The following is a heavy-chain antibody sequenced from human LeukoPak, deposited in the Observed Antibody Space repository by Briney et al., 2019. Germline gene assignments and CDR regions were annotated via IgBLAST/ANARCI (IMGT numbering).Heavy chain of an antibody. CDR2: INHSGST. D-gene: IGHD3-10*01. CDR3: ARGRAPYYYGSGSYYNGYFDY. V-gene: IGHV4-34*01. Sequence: PSETLSLTCAVYGGSFSGYYWSWIRQPPGKGLEWIGEINHSGSTNYNPSLKSRVTISVDTSKNQFSLKLSSVTAADTAVYYCARGRAPYYYGSGSYYNGYFDYWGQGTLVTVSS. CDR1: GGSFSGYY. J-gene: IGHJ4*02.